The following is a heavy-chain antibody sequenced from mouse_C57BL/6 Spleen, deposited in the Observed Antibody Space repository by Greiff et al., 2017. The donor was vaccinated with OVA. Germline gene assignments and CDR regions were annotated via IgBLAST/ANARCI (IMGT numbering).Heavy chain of an antibody. Sequence: VQLQQSGAELVRPGASVKLSCKASGYTFTDYYINWVKQRPGQGLEWIARIYPGSGNTYYNEKFKGKATLTAEKSSSTAYMQLSSLTSEDSAVYFCARSAYDYDPWFAYWGQGTLVTVSA. D-gene: IGHD2-4*01. J-gene: IGHJ3*01. V-gene: IGHV1-76*01. CDR3: ARSAYDYDPWFAY. CDR2: IYPGSGNT. CDR1: GYTFTDYY.